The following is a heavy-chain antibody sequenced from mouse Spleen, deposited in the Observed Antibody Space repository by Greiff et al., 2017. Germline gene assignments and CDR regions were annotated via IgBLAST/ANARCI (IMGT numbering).Heavy chain of an antibody. Sequence: DVMLVESGGGLVKPGGSLKLSCAASGFTFSDYGMHWVRQAPEKGLEWVAYISSGSSTIYYADTVKGRFTISRDNAKNTLFLQMTSLRSEDTAMYYCARGDMAYGNYLDWYFDVWGAGTTVTVSS. CDR3: ARGDMAYGNYLDWYFDV. CDR1: GFTFSDYG. CDR2: ISSGSSTI. V-gene: IGHV5-17*01. D-gene: IGHD2-1*01. J-gene: IGHJ1*01.